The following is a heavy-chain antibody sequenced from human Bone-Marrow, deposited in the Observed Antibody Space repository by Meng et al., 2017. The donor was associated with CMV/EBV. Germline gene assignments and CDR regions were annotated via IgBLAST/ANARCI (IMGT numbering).Heavy chain of an antibody. CDR1: GGPISSYY. CDR2: IYTSGST. CDR3: ARDVPPVVTHDAFDI. Sequence: SETRSLTFTAPGGPISSYYWSWIRQPAGKGLEWIGRIYTSGSTNYNPSLKSRVTMSVDTSKNQFSLKLSSVTAEDTAVYYCARDVPPVVTHDAFDIWGQGTMVTVSS. J-gene: IGHJ3*02. V-gene: IGHV4-4*07. D-gene: IGHD4-23*01.